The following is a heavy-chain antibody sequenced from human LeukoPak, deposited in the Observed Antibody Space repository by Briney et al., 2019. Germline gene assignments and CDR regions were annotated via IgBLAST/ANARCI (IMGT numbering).Heavy chain of an antibody. V-gene: IGHV4-39*01. Sequence: SETLSLTCTVSGGSISSSSNYWGWIRQPPGKGLEWIGSIYYSGSTYYNPSLKSRVTISVDTSKDQFSLKLTSVTAADTAVYYCARPPGIAAAWFDPWGQGTLVTVSS. CDR2: IYYSGST. CDR3: ARPPGIAAAWFDP. CDR1: GGSISSSSNY. J-gene: IGHJ5*02. D-gene: IGHD6-13*01.